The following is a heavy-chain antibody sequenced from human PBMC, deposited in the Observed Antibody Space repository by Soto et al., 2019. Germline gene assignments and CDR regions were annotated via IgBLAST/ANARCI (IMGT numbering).Heavy chain of an antibody. CDR1: GESISSSSYY. CDR3: ARQRTTVVTQAYFDH. D-gene: IGHD2-21*02. CDR2: IYYSGRT. J-gene: IGHJ4*02. V-gene: IGHV4-39*01. Sequence: SETLSLTCIVSGESISSSSYYWGWIRQPPGKGLEWIGSIYYSGRTYYNPSFKSRVTISIDTSKNQFSLKLSSVTATDTAVYHCARQRTTVVTQAYFDHWGQGALVTVSS.